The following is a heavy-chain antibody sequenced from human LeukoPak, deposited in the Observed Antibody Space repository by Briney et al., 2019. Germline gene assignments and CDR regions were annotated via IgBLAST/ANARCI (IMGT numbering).Heavy chain of an antibody. CDR2: ISWNSGNI. CDR1: GFTFDDYA. V-gene: IGHV3-9*01. Sequence: GGSLRLSCAASGFTFDDYAMHWVRQAQGKGLEWVSGISWNSGNIGYADSVKGRFTISRDNAKNSLYLQMNSLRAEDTALYYCAKSLIPIMATMVYFDYWGQGTLVTVSS. D-gene: IGHD5-24*01. J-gene: IGHJ4*02. CDR3: AKSLIPIMATMVYFDY.